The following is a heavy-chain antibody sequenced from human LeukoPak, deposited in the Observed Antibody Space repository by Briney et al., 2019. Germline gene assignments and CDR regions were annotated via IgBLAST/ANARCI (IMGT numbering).Heavy chain of an antibody. CDR3: ARHDAPGYSSGYYWSQYYFDY. CDR2: IYPGDSDT. V-gene: IGHV5-51*01. D-gene: IGHD3-22*01. J-gene: IGHJ4*02. CDR1: GYSFTSYW. Sequence: GESLKISCKGSGYSFTSYWIVWVRQMPGKGLEWMGMIYPGDSDTRYSPSFQGQVTISADKSISTAYLQWSSLKASDTAMYYCARHDAPGYSSGYYWSQYYFDYWGQGTLVTVSS.